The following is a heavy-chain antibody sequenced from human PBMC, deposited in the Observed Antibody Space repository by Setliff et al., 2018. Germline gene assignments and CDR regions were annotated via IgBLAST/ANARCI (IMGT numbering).Heavy chain of an antibody. CDR2: IHHSGST. V-gene: IGHV4-38-2*01. Sequence: SETLSLTCAVSGFSISSGYYWGWIRQPPGKGLEWIVNIHHSGSTNYNPSLKSRVTISVDKSKNQFSLKLSSVTAADTAVYYCARARSQNWYFDLWGRGTLVTVS. D-gene: IGHD6-6*01. CDR3: ARARSQNWYFDL. CDR1: GFSISSGYY. J-gene: IGHJ2*01.